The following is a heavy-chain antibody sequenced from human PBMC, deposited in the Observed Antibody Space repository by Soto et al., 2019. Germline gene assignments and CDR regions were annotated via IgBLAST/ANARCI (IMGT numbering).Heavy chain of an antibody. CDR3: ERSTLGVYYYYMDV. Sequence: ASVKVSCKASGYTFTSYDINWVRQATGQGLEWMGWMNPNSGNTGYAQKFQGRVTMTRNTSISTAYMELSSLRSEDTAVYYCERSTLGVYYYYMDVWGKGTTVTVSS. V-gene: IGHV1-8*01. D-gene: IGHD2-15*01. CDR2: MNPNSGNT. J-gene: IGHJ6*03. CDR1: GYTFTSYD.